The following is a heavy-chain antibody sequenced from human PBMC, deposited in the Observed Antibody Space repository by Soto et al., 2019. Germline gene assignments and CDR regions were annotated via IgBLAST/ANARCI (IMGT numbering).Heavy chain of an antibody. J-gene: IGHJ4*02. V-gene: IGHV3-49*03. CDR3: TRSSTTYYDILTGYYISDRSGDAFDY. CDR2: IRSKAYGGTT. D-gene: IGHD3-9*01. Sequence: GGSLRLSCTASGFTFGDYAMSWFRQAPGKGLEWVGFIRSKAYGGTTEYAASVKGRFTISRDDSKSIAYLQMNSLKTEDTAVYYCTRSSTTYYDILTGYYISDRSGDAFDYWGQGTLVTVSS. CDR1: GFTFGDYA.